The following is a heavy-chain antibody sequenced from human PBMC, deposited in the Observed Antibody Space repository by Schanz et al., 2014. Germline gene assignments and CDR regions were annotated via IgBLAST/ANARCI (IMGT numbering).Heavy chain of an antibody. CDR2: VSRSTPDI. CDR3: AASSGWHPSTDY. J-gene: IGHJ4*02. Sequence: EVQLVESGGGLVQPGGSLRLSCTASGFTFSSYSMNWVRQAPGKGLEWVSYVSRSTPDIYYADSVKGRFTMSRDNAKNSLYLQMNSLRVEDTAVYYCAASSGWHPSTDYWGQGTLVTVSS. D-gene: IGHD6-19*01. CDR1: GFTFSSYS. V-gene: IGHV3-48*01.